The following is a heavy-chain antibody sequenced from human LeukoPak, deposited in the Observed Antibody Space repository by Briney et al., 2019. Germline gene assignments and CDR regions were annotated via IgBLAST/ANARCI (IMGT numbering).Heavy chain of an antibody. V-gene: IGHV1-18*01. CDR1: GYTFTNYG. CDR3: ARTGSSWFRYYFDY. Sequence: ASVKVSCKASGYTFTNYGISWVRQAPGQGLEWMGWISAYNGNTNYAQKLQGRVTMTTDTSTSTAYMELRSLRSDDTAVYYCARTGSSWFRYYFDYWGQGTLVTVSS. J-gene: IGHJ4*02. CDR2: ISAYNGNT. D-gene: IGHD6-13*01.